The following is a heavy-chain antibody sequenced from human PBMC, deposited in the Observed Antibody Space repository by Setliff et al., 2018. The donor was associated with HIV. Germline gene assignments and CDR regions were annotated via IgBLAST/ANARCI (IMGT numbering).Heavy chain of an antibody. V-gene: IGHV4-39*01. CDR2: IFYSGST. Sequence: SETLSLTCTVSGGSVSSRGYYWGWIRQPPGKGLEWIGNIFYSGSTYYNPSLKSRVLISVDTSKNQFSLKLTSATAADTAVYYCARRGIIAGTTDFWGQGTPVTVSS. D-gene: IGHD1-7*01. J-gene: IGHJ4*02. CDR1: GGSVSSRGYY. CDR3: ARRGIIAGTTDF.